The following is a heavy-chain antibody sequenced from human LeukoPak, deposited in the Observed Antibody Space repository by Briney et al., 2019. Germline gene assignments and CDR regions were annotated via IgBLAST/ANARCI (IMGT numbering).Heavy chain of an antibody. Sequence: QAGGSLRLSCAASGFTFSNYGMTWVRQAPGKGLVWVSRINTESTSTSYADSVKGRFTISRDNAKNTLYLQMNSLRPEDTAVYYCARDYDRYYMDVWGKGTTVTVSS. CDR2: INTESTST. V-gene: IGHV3-74*01. CDR1: GFTFSNYG. D-gene: IGHD3-3*01. CDR3: ARDYDRYYMDV. J-gene: IGHJ6*03.